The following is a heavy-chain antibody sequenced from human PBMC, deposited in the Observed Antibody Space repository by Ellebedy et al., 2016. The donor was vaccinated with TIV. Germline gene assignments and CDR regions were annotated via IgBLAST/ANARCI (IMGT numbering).Heavy chain of an antibody. D-gene: IGHD5-24*01. J-gene: IGHJ4*02. V-gene: IGHV3-48*01. CDR1: GFTIRSYA. Sequence: GESLKISCAASGFTIRSYARNCVRQAPGKGLEWISHINAETNLIYYADSVKGRITVSRDNAESSLFLQMNDLRAEDTAVYYCVRDHNWAFDYWGQGTLVAVSS. CDR3: VRDHNWAFDY. CDR2: INAETNLI.